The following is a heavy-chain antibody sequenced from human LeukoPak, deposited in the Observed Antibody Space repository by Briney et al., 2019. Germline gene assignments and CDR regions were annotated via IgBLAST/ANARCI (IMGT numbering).Heavy chain of an antibody. Sequence: GGSLRLSCAASGFTFSNYDMHWVRQATGTGLEWVSVIGTAGNTYYADSVKGRFTISRENGKNSLYLQMNSLRAEDTAVYYCARVSLSGGYGAYDIWGQGTMVTVSS. J-gene: IGHJ3*02. CDR1: GFTFSNYD. V-gene: IGHV3-13*04. CDR3: ARVSLSGGYGAYDI. D-gene: IGHD5-18*01. CDR2: IGTAGNT.